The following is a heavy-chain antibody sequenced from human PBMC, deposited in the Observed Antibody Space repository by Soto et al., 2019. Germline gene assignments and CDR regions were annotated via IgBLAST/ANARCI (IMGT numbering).Heavy chain of an antibody. Sequence: ASVKVSCKASGGTFSSYAISWVRQAPGQGLEWMGGIIPIFGTANYAQKFQGRVTITADESASTAYMELSSLRSEDTAVYYCARDTRGEMATIGYYYYGMDVWGQGTTVTVSS. CDR2: IIPIFGTA. CDR3: ARDTRGEMATIGYYYYGMDV. D-gene: IGHD3-16*01. J-gene: IGHJ6*02. V-gene: IGHV1-69*13. CDR1: GGTFSSYA.